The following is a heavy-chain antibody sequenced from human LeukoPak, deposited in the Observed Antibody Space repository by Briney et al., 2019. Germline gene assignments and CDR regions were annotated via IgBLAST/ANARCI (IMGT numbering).Heavy chain of an antibody. CDR2: ISWNSGSI. D-gene: IGHD4-17*01. CDR1: GFTFDDYA. J-gene: IGHJ4*02. CDR3: AKDISDGDYCFDY. V-gene: IGHV3-9*01. Sequence: GGSLRLSCAASGFTFDDYAMHWVRQAPGKGLEWVSGISWNSGSIGYADSVKGRFTISRDNAKNSLYLQMNSLRAEDTALYYCAKDISDGDYCFDYWGQGTLVTVSS.